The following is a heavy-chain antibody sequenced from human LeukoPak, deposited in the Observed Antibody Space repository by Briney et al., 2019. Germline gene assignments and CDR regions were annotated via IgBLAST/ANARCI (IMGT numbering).Heavy chain of an antibody. V-gene: IGHV1-69*05. CDR3: ARTRTKGGFYYYYMDV. J-gene: IGHJ6*03. CDR1: GGTFSSYA. CDR2: IIPIFGTA. D-gene: IGHD1-26*01. Sequence: ASVKVSCKASGGTFSSYAISWVRQAPGQGLEWMGRIIPIFGTANYAQKFQGRVTITTDESTSTAYMELSSLRSEDMAVYYCARTRTKGGFYYYYMDVWGKGTTVTVSS.